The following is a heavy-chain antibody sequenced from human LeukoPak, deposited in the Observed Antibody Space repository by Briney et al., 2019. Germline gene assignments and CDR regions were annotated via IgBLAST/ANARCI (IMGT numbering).Heavy chain of an antibody. V-gene: IGHV4-30-4*08. D-gene: IGHD2-2*01. J-gene: IGHJ6*03. CDR2: INHSGST. Sequence: TSQTLSLTCTVSGGSISSGDYYWSWIRQPPGKGLEWIGEINHSGSTNYNPSLKSRVTISVDTSKNQFSLKLSSVTAADTAVYYCARVVIVVVPAAMSYYYYYYMDVWGKGTTVTVSS. CDR1: GGSISSGDYY. CDR3: ARVVIVVVPAAMSYYYYYYMDV.